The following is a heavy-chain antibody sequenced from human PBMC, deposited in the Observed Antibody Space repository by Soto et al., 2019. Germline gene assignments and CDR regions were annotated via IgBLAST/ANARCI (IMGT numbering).Heavy chain of an antibody. Sequence: GGSLRLSCAASGFTFSSYGRHWVRQAPGKGLEWVALISYDGSNKYYADSVKGRFTISRDNSKNTLYLQMNSLRAEDTAVYYCAKDQSLYYDSSGYYNNWFHPWGQGTPVTVSS. CDR1: GFTFSSYG. V-gene: IGHV3-30*18. CDR3: AKDQSLYYDSSGYYNNWFHP. CDR2: ISYDGSNK. D-gene: IGHD3-22*01. J-gene: IGHJ5*02.